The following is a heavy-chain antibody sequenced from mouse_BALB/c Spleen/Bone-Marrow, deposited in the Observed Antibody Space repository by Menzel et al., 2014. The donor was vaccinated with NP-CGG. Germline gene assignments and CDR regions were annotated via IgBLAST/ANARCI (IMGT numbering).Heavy chain of an antibody. Sequence: EVKLMESGGGLVQPGGSLKLSCATSGFTFSDYYMYWVRQTPEKRLEWVAYISNGGGSTYYPDTVKGRFTISRDNAKNTLYLQMSRLKSEDTAMYYCARHNYDETWFAYWGQGTLVTVFA. CDR3: ARHNYDETWFAY. D-gene: IGHD2-4*01. CDR1: GFTFSDYY. J-gene: IGHJ3*01. CDR2: ISNGGGST. V-gene: IGHV5-12*02.